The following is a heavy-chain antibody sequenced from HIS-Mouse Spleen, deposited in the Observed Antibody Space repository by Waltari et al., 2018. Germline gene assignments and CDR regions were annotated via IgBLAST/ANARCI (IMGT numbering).Heavy chain of an antibody. D-gene: IGHD6-13*01. Sequence: QLQLQESGPGLVKPSETLSLTCTVSGCSISSSSYSWGWSRQPPGKGLEWIGSIYYSGSTSYNPSLRSRVTISVDTSKNQFSLKLSSVTAADTAVYYCAREIPYSSSWYDWYFDLWGRGTLVTVSS. CDR2: IYYSGST. J-gene: IGHJ2*01. V-gene: IGHV4-39*07. CDR3: AREIPYSSSWYDWYFDL. CDR1: GCSISSSSYS.